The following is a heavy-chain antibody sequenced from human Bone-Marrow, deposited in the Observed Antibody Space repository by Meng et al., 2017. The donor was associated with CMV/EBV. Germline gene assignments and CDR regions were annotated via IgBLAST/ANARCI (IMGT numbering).Heavy chain of an antibody. V-gene: IGHV1-46*01. J-gene: IGHJ6*02. D-gene: IGHD6-19*01. Sequence: ASVKVSCKASGYTFTTYYMHWVRQAPGQRLEWMGIINPTSGGVSCTQRFQGRVTMTRDTSTSTVYMELSSLRSEDTAVYYCAREVAANYYYYGMDVWGQGTTVTVSS. CDR3: AREVAANYYYYGMDV. CDR1: GYTFTTYY. CDR2: INPTSGGV.